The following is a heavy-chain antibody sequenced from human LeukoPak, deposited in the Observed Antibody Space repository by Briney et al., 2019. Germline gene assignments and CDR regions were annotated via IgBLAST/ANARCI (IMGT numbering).Heavy chain of an antibody. V-gene: IGHV3-23*01. CDR2: LTDSGGTT. D-gene: IGHD5-24*01. CDR3: AKKRDAFDI. J-gene: IGHJ3*02. CDR1: GFTFSSYA. Sequence: GGSLRLSCVASGFTFSSYAMGWVRQAPGKRPEWVSSLTDSGGTTYYVDSVKGRFTISRDNSKNTLYLDMNSLRAEDTAMYYCAKKRDAFDIWGQGTVVAVSS.